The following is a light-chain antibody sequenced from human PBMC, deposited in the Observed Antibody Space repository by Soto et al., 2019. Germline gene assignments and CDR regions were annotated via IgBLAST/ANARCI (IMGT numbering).Light chain of an antibody. V-gene: IGLV2-14*01. Sequence: QSVLTQPASGSGSPGQSITISCTGTVSDVGGYTYVSWYQQCPGRVPKLMIYEVSYRPSGVSNRFSGSKSGNTASLTISGLQAEDEADYYCRSYTSSSNYVFGNGTKVTV. CDR2: EVS. CDR1: VSDVGGYTY. CDR3: RSYTSSSNYV. J-gene: IGLJ1*01.